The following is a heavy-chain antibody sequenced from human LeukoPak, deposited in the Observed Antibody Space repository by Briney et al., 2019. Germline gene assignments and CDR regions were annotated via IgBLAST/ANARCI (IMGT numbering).Heavy chain of an antibody. CDR2: IYPGDSDT. J-gene: IGHJ5*02. D-gene: IGHD6-13*01. V-gene: IGHV5-51*01. CDR3: ARRSRNSWNWFDP. CDR1: GYSFTSYC. Sequence: GESLKISCKGSGYSFTSYCIGWVRQLPGKGLVWMGIIYPGDSDTRYSPSFQGQVTISADKSISTAYLQWSSLKASDTAMYYCARRSRNSWNWFDPWGQGTLVTVSS.